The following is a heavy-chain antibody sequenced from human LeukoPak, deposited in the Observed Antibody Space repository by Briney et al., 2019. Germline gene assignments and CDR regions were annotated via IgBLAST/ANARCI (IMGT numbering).Heavy chain of an antibody. CDR1: GFTFSSYS. V-gene: IGHV3-21*01. CDR2: ISSSSSYI. D-gene: IGHD2-15*01. Sequence: GRSLRLSCAASGFTFSSYSMNWVRQAPGKGLEWVSSISSSSSYIYYADSVKGRFTISRDDAKNSLYLQMNSLRAEDTAVYYCARDPGGVVVVAATKPFDYWGQGTLVTVSS. CDR3: ARDPGGVVVVAATKPFDY. J-gene: IGHJ4*02.